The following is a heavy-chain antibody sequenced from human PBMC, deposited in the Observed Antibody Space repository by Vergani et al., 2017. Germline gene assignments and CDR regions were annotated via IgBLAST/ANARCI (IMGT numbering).Heavy chain of an antibody. CDR2: ISSSSSTI. J-gene: IGHJ4*02. CDR1: GFTFSSYS. Sequence: EVQLVESGGGLVQPGGSLRLSCAASGFTFSSYSMNWVRQAPGKGLEWVSYISSSSSTIYYADSVKGRFTISRDNARNSLYLQMNSLRAEDTAVYYCARSGFSRYQLLQYYFDYWGQGTLVTVSS. D-gene: IGHD2-2*01. CDR3: ARSGFSRYQLLQYYFDY. V-gene: IGHV3-48*01.